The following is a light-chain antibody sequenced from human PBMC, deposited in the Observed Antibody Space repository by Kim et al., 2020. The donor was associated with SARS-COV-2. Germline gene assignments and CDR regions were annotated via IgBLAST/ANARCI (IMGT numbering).Light chain of an antibody. CDR3: QQYHTFPWT. J-gene: IGKJ1*01. CDR1: QTIPTW. CDR2: EVS. Sequence: APGGDRVTITCRASQTIPTWLAWYQQKPGKAPNLLIYEVSTLEDGVPSRFSGGGSGTEFTLTIASLQPDDFATYYCQQYHTFPWTFGQGTKVDIK. V-gene: IGKV1-5*01.